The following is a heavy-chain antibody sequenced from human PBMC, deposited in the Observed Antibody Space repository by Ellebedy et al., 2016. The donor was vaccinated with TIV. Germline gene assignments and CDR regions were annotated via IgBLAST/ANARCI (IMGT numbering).Heavy chain of an antibody. D-gene: IGHD3-22*01. CDR2: ISAYNGNT. Sequence: AASVKVSCKASGYTFTNYGISWVRQAPGQGLEWMGWISAYNGNTDYAQKLQGRVTMTTDTSTSTAYMELRSLRSDDTAVYYCARDDYYHSSGYYYFYWGQGTLVTVSS. J-gene: IGHJ4*02. CDR3: ARDDYYHSSGYYYFY. CDR1: GYTFTNYG. V-gene: IGHV1-18*04.